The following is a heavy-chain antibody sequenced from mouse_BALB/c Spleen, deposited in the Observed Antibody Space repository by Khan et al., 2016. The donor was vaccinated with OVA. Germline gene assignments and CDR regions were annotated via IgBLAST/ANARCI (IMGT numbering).Heavy chain of an antibody. Sequence: VRLQQSGPELVKPGASVKMSCKASGYTFTSYVIHWVKQRPGQGLEWIGYIYPYNDDTKYNEKFKGKSTLTSDKSSSTAYMDLSSLTSEDAAVYYCARNFGSAVYFDYWGQDTTLTVSS. J-gene: IGHJ2*01. CDR1: GYTFTSYV. CDR3: ARNFGSAVYFDY. V-gene: IGHV1S136*01. CDR2: IYPYNDDT.